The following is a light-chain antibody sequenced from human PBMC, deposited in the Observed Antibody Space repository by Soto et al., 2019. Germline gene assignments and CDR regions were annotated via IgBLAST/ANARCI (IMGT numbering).Light chain of an antibody. CDR2: EDN. Sequence: NFMLTQPHSVSESPGKTVTISCTRSSGSIASNYVQWYQQRPGSAPTTMIYEDNQRPSGVPDRFSGSIDSSSNSASLTISGLKTEDEADYYCQSYDSSSHGVFGGGTKPPS. V-gene: IGLV6-57*04. CDR1: SGSIASNY. J-gene: IGLJ3*02. CDR3: QSYDSSSHGV.